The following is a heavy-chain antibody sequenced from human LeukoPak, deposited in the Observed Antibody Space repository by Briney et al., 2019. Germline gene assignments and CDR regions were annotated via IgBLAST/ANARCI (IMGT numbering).Heavy chain of an antibody. V-gene: IGHV3-30-3*01. CDR3: VKDYYYDPVDAFDV. D-gene: IGHD3-22*01. CDR2: ISYDGSNK. J-gene: IGHJ3*01. CDR1: GFTFSSYA. Sequence: GRSLRLSCAASGFTFSSYAMHWVRQAPGKGLEWVAVISYDGSNKYYADSVKGRFTISRDNSKNTLYLQMNSLRAEDTAVYYCVKDYYYDPVDAFDVWGQGTMVSVSS.